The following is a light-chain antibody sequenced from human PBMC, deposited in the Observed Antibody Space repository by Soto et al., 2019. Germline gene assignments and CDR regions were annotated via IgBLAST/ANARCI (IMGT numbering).Light chain of an antibody. CDR3: CSHVGGSSPQWV. V-gene: IGLV2-23*02. CDR2: EVN. Sequence: SALTQPASVSGSPGQSITFSCTGTSNDVWGYNLVSWFQQHPGKAPKLMISEVNKRPSGVSNRFSGSKSANTASLTISGLQAEDEADYYCCSHVGGSSPQWVFGGGTKLTVL. J-gene: IGLJ3*02. CDR1: SNDVWGYNL.